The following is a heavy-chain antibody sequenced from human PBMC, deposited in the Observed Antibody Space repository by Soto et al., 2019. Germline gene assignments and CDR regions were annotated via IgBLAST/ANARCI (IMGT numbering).Heavy chain of an antibody. V-gene: IGHV3-23*01. J-gene: IGHJ4*02. Sequence: GGSLRLSCAASGFAFASYAMTWVRQAPGKGLEWVSSIGSTGSSTSYADSVKGRFTISRDNSKYTVFLQMNALRAEDTAVYYCAKDRGSSISSSNYWGQGTLVTVSS. CDR1: GFAFASYA. CDR3: AKDRGSSISSSNY. CDR2: IGSTGSST. D-gene: IGHD2-2*01.